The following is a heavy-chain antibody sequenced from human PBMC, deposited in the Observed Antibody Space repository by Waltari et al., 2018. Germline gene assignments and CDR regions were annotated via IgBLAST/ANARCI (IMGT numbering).Heavy chain of an antibody. Sequence: EVQLVESGGGLVQPGGSLRLSCAASGFTFSSYAMSWVRQAPGKGLEWVAAMSGRGGSTYYADSVKGRFTISRDNSKNTLYLQMNSLRAEDTAVYYCAVASVSSGWIFDYWGQGTLVTVSS. CDR1: GFTFSSYA. D-gene: IGHD6-19*01. CDR2: MSGRGGST. CDR3: AVASVSSGWIFDY. J-gene: IGHJ4*02. V-gene: IGHV3-23*04.